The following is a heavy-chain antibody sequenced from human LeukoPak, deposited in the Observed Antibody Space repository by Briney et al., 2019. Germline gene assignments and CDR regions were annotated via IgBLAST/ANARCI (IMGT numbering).Heavy chain of an antibody. J-gene: IGHJ4*02. Sequence: NSSPTLSPTRTVSAPSIYSGRYYCGNIRQPPWKGLEWIGGIYFSGSTYYTPSLKSRVTISVDTSKTQFSLKLRSVTAADTAVYYCARLYDGNRPPDYWGQGTLVTVSS. V-gene: IGHV4-39*01. CDR2: IYFSGST. CDR3: ARLYDGNRPPDY. D-gene: IGHD4-23*01. CDR1: APSIYSGRYY.